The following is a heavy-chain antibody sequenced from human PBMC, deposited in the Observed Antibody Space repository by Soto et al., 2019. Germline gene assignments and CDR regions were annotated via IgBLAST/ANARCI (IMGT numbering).Heavy chain of an antibody. CDR2: IWHDGNNK. CDR3: ASDIVGASDSYGLGV. D-gene: IGHD1-26*01. J-gene: IGHJ6*02. CDR1: GFTFSNYG. Sequence: PGGSLRLSCAASGFTFSNYGMHWVRQAPGKGLEWVAIIWHDGNNKYYADSVRGRFIISRDNSKNRLYLQMNSLRAEDTAVYYCASDIVGASDSYGLGVWGQGNPVTVSS. V-gene: IGHV3-33*01.